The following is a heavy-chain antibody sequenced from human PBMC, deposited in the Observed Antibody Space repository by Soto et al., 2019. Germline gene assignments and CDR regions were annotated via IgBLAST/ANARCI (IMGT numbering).Heavy chain of an antibody. V-gene: IGHV3-11*01. CDR1: GFTFSDYY. Sequence: QVQLVESGGGLVKPGGSLRLSCAASGFTFSDYYMNWIRQAPGKGLEWVSYISSSGITIYNADSVKGRFTISRDSAKNSLYLQMNSLGAEDTAVYYCARDGAYGDFDSWGQGTLVTVSS. J-gene: IGHJ4*02. CDR2: ISSSGITI. CDR3: ARDGAYGDFDS. D-gene: IGHD4-17*01.